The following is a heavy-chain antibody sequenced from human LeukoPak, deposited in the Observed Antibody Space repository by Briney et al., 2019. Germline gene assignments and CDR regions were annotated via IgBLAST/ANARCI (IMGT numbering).Heavy chain of an antibody. CDR1: GVSIRSGGYY. Sequence: SETLSLTCTVSGVSIRSGGYYWSWIRQHPGKGLEWIGYIYYSGSTYYNPSLKSRITISVDTSKNLFFLKLSSVTAADTAVYYCARDRVTMVRGGEYYYYGMDVWGQGTTVTVSS. J-gene: IGHJ6*02. CDR2: IYYSGST. D-gene: IGHD3-10*01. CDR3: ARDRVTMVRGGEYYYYGMDV. V-gene: IGHV4-31*03.